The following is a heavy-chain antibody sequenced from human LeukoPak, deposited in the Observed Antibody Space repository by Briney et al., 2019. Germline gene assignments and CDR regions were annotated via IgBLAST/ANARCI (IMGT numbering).Heavy chain of an antibody. D-gene: IGHD3-3*01. J-gene: IGHJ3*02. Sequence: GGSLRLSCAASGFTFSSYSMNWVRQAPGKGLEWVSSISSSSSYIYYADSVKGRFTISRDNAKNSLYLQMNSLRAEDTAVYYCARVSLRFLEWLGDAFDIWGQGTMVTVSS. CDR3: ARVSLRFLEWLGDAFDI. CDR1: GFTFSSYS. CDR2: ISSSSSYI. V-gene: IGHV3-21*01.